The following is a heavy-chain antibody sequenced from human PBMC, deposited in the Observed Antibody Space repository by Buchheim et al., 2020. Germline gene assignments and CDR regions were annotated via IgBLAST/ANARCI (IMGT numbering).Heavy chain of an antibody. D-gene: IGHD6-13*01. V-gene: IGHV1-69*06. J-gene: IGHJ5*02. CDR1: GYTFTGYY. CDR3: AREPGIAVSGTWWFDP. CDR2: IIPIFGTP. Sequence: QVQLVQSGAEVKKPGASVKVSCKASGYTFTGYYMHWVRQAPGQTFEWMGRIIPIFGTPTYEQKFQGRVTITADTSTSTAYMDLRSLRFEDTAVYYCAREPGIAVSGTWWFDPWGQGTL.